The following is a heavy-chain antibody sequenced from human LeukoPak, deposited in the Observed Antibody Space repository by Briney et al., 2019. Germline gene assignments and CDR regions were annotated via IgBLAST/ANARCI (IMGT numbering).Heavy chain of an antibody. J-gene: IGHJ4*02. Sequence: ASVKVSCKASGYTFTSYYMHWVRQAPGQGLEWMGIINASGGNIGYAQKFQGRVTMTRDTSTSTVYMELSSLRSEDTAVYYCARNDYGDYWGQGTLVTVSS. CDR1: GYTFTSYY. V-gene: IGHV1-46*01. CDR2: INASGGNI. CDR3: ARNDYGDY.